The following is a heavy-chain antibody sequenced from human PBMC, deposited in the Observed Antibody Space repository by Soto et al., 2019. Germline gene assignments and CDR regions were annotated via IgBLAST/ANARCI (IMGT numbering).Heavy chain of an antibody. V-gene: IGHV1-2*02. CDR1: RYIFTAYS. CDR2: INPNNGAT. Sequence: QVQLVQSGAEVKKPGASVKVSCKAPRYIFTAYSMHWVRQAPGQGLEWMGWINPNNGATLYGLSSQGRVTMTRDTSISTAYMELSSLRSDDTAVYYCASHDPGARFDPWGQGTLVIVSS. J-gene: IGHJ5*02. CDR3: ASHDPGARFDP. D-gene: IGHD1-1*01.